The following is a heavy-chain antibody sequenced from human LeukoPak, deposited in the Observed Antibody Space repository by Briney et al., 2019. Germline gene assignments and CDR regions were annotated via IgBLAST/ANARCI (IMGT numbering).Heavy chain of an antibody. CDR1: GFNFSSYT. CDR2: ISGSGNYI. D-gene: IGHD5-18*01. V-gene: IGHV3-21*01. Sequence: GSLRLSCTASGFNFSSYTMNWVRQAPGKGLEWVSSISGSGNYIYYAESLKGRFTVSRDNAKKSLYLQMNSLRADDTAMFFCARAAPKRGYTFGFDFWGQGTLVTVSS. J-gene: IGHJ5*01. CDR3: ARAAPKRGYTFGFDF.